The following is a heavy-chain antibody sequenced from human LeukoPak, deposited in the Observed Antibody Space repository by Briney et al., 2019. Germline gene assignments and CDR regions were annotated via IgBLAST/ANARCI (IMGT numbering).Heavy chain of an antibody. D-gene: IGHD1-26*01. CDR3: ARGGKLSGSYYALDY. V-gene: IGHV1-46*01. CDR2: VNPGGGSR. J-gene: IGHJ4*02. CDR1: GNTLSSYY. Sequence: ASVKVSCKASGNTLSSYYIHWVRQAPGQGLEWMGMVNPGGGSRSYAQKFQGRVTMTRDTSTTTVYMELSNLRSDDTAVYFCARGGKLSGSYYALDYWGQGTLVTVSS.